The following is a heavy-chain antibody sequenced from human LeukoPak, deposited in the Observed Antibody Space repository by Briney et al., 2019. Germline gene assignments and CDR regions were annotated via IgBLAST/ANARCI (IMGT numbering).Heavy chain of an antibody. V-gene: IGHV3-49*04. J-gene: IGHJ4*02. CDR1: GLTFGDYA. CDR2: IRSKAYGGTT. D-gene: IGHD2-15*01. CDR3: TREVVVAAPLDY. Sequence: GGSLRLSCTASGLTFGDYAMSWVRQAPGKGLEWVGFIRSKAYGGTTEYAASVKGRFTISRDDSKSIAYLQMNSLKAEDTAVYYCTREVVVAAPLDYWGQGTLVTVSS.